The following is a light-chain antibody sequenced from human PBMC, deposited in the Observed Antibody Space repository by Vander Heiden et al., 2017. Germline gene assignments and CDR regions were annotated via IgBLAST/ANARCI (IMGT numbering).Light chain of an antibody. CDR1: QSISTY. CDR3: QQSYSTRMYT. CDR2: AAS. V-gene: IGKV1-39*01. Sequence: DIQMTQSPSSLSASIGDRVTITCRASQSISTYLNWYQQKPGKAPKLLIFAASSLQSGVPSRFSGSGYGTNFTLTINGRQPEDFAAFYCQQSYSTRMYTFGQGTKLEIK. J-gene: IGKJ2*01.